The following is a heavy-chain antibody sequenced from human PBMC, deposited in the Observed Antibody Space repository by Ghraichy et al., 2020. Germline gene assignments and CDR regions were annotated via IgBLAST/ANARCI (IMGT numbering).Heavy chain of an antibody. J-gene: IGHJ4*02. CDR3: ARDLRDFWSGYYGYYFDY. CDR2: ISSRTNYI. D-gene: IGHD3-3*01. CDR1: GFTFSSYS. Sequence: AGSLRLSCAASGFTFSSYSMNWVRQAPGKGLEWVSSISSRTNYIYYADSVKGRFTISRDNAKNSLYLQMNSLRAEDTAVYYCARDLRDFWSGYYGYYFDYWGQGTLVTVSS. V-gene: IGHV3-21*01.